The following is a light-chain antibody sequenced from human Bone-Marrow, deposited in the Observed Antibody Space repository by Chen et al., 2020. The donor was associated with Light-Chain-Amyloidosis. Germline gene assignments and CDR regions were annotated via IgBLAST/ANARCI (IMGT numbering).Light chain of an antibody. CDR3: QQINNCPWT. CDR1: QGIRGH. Sequence: IQLTQSPSSLSAFVGDRVTITCRASQGIRGHLAWYQRKPGRAPKLLIYSASTLQSGVPSRFSGSGSGRDFTLTISSLQPEDLSTYYYQQINNCPWTFGPGTKVEVK. CDR2: SAS. V-gene: IGKV1-9*01. J-gene: IGKJ1*01.